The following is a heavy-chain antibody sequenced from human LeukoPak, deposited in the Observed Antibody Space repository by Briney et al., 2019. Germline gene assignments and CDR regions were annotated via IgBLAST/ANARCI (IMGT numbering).Heavy chain of an antibody. CDR2: INRSGST. V-gene: IGHV4-34*01. Sequence: SETLSLTCAVYGGSFSGYYWSWIRQPPGKGLEWIGEINRSGSTNYNPSLKSRVTISVDTSKNQFSLKLSSVTAADTAVYYCARGRDTDPFDYWGQGTLVTVSS. CDR1: GGSFSGYY. CDR3: ARGRDTDPFDY. J-gene: IGHJ4*02. D-gene: IGHD5-24*01.